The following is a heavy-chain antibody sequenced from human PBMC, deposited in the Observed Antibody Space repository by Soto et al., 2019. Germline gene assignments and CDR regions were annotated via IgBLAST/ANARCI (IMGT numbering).Heavy chain of an antibody. CDR1: GGSISSSNW. CDR2: IYHSGST. J-gene: IGHJ4*02. D-gene: IGHD3-10*01. Sequence: SETLSLTCAVSGGSISSSNWWSWVRQPPGKGLEWIGEIYHSGSTNYNPSLKSRVTISVDKSKNQFSLKLSSVTAADTAVYYCARVASYYYGSGSYYTDFDYWGQGTLVTVSS. V-gene: IGHV4-4*02. CDR3: ARVASYYYGSGSYYTDFDY.